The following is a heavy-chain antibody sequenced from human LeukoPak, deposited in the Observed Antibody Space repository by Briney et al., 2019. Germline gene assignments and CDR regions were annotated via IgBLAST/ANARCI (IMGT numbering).Heavy chain of an antibody. CDR1: GGSISSYY. V-gene: IGHV4-59*01. CDR3: ASFGYGAPFDY. CDR2: ISYSGST. D-gene: IGHD4-17*01. J-gene: IGHJ4*02. Sequence: SETLSLTCTVSGGSISSYYWNWIRQPPGKGLEWIGYISYSGSTNYNPSLKSRVTISVDTSKNQFSLKLSSVTAADTAVYYCASFGYGAPFDYWGREPWSPSPQ.